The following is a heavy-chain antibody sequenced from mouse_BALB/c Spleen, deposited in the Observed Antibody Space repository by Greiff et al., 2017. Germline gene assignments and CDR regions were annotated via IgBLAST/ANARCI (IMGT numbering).Heavy chain of an antibody. CDR2: IDPYDSEA. D-gene: IGHD2-4*01. Sequence: VQLQQPGAELVRPGASVKLSCKASGYSFTSYWMNWVKQRPEQGLEWIGRIDPYDSEAHYNQKFKDKAKLTVDKSSSTAYMQLSSLTSVDSAVYSCVRYPTMITGYYAMDYWGQGTSVTVSS. J-gene: IGHJ4*01. CDR1: GYSFTSYW. V-gene: IGHV1-74*01. CDR3: VRYPTMITGYYAMDY.